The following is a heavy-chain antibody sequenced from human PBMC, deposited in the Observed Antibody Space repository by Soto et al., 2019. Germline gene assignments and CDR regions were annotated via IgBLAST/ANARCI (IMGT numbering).Heavy chain of an antibody. D-gene: IGHD5-12*01. V-gene: IGHV5-51*01. CDR1: GYSFTSYW. CDR2: IYPGDSDT. Sequence: RASQKISGKGSGYSFTSYWIGWVRQMPGKGLEWMGIIYPGDSDTRYSPSFQGQVTISADKSISTAYLQWSSLKASDTAVYYCARGRAFSGYDPLTAMDVWGQGTTVTVSS. J-gene: IGHJ6*02. CDR3: ARGRAFSGYDPLTAMDV.